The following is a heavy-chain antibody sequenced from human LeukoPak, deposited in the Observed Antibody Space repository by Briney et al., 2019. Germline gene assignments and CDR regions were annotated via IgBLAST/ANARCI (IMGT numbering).Heavy chain of an antibody. Sequence: GGSLRLSCSASGFTFSCYSMNWVRQAPGKGLEWVSSISSSSSYIYYADSVKGRFTISRDNAKNSLYLQMNSLRAEDTAVYYCARYDSSGYYKYYFDYWGQGTLVTVSS. V-gene: IGHV3-21*01. CDR2: ISSSSSYI. D-gene: IGHD3-22*01. CDR1: GFTFSCYS. CDR3: ARYDSSGYYKYYFDY. J-gene: IGHJ4*02.